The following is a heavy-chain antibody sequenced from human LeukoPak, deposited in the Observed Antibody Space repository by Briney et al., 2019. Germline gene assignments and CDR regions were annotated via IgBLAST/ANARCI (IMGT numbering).Heavy chain of an antibody. CDR1: GGSISSGGYY. Sequence: SETLSLTCTVSGGSISSGGYYWSWIRQHPGKGLGWIGYIYYSGSTYYNPSLKSRVTISVDTSKNQFSLKLSSVTAADTAVYYCARDHWHGSGTSSVGYYFDYWGQGTLVTVSS. CDR2: IYYSGST. CDR3: ARDHWHGSGTSSVGYYFDY. V-gene: IGHV4-31*03. J-gene: IGHJ4*02. D-gene: IGHD3-10*01.